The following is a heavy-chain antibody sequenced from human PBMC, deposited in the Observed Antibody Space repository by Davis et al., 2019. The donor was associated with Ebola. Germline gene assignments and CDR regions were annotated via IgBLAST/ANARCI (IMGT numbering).Heavy chain of an antibody. CDR1: GYSFTSYW. J-gene: IGHJ4*02. Sequence: GESLKISCKGSGYSFTSYWISWVRQMPGKGLEWMGRIDPSDSYTNYSPSFQGHVTISADKSISTAYLQWSSLKASDTAMYYCARLGLGYSSSWYGDYWGQGTLVTVSS. CDR3: ARLGLGYSSSWYGDY. CDR2: IDPSDSYT. V-gene: IGHV5-10-1*01. D-gene: IGHD6-13*01.